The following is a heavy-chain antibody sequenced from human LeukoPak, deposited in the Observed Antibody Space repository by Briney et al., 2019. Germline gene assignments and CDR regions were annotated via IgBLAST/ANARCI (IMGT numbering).Heavy chain of an antibody. CDR1: GFTFSSFS. V-gene: IGHV3-21*01. J-gene: IGHJ4*02. CDR2: ISGSSRYI. Sequence: GSLRLSCAASGFTFSSFSMDWVRQAPGKGLEWVSSISGSSRYIYYADSVKGRFTISRDNAKNSLYLQMNSLRADDTAVYYCAREVGRSAALWGQGTLVTVSS. CDR3: AREVGRSAAL. D-gene: IGHD6-13*01.